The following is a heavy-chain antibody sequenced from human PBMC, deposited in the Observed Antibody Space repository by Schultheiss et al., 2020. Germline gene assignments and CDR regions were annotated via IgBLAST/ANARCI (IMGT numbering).Heavy chain of an antibody. V-gene: IGHV4-39*01. CDR1: GGSISSSSYY. CDR3: ARRPYCSSTSCYRGGFDY. Sequence: SETLSLTCTVSGGSISSSSYYWGWIRQPPGKGLEWIGYIYYSGSTYYNPSLKSRVTISVDTSKNQFSLKLSSVTAADTAVYYCARRPYCSSTSCYRGGFDYWGQGTLVNVSS. J-gene: IGHJ4*02. D-gene: IGHD2-2*01. CDR2: IYYSGST.